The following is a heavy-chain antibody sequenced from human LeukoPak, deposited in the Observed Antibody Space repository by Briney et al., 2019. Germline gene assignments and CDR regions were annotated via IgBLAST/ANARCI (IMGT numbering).Heavy chain of an antibody. D-gene: IGHD3-22*01. CDR2: IWYEGSNK. J-gene: IGHJ4*02. CDR1: GFTFSSYG. CDR3: AREHTYYYDSSGYYYVSENYYFDY. Sequence: GGSLRLSCAASGFTFSSYGMHWVRQAPGKGLEWVAVIWYEGSNKYYADSVKGRFTISRDNSKNTLYLQMNSLRAEDTAVYYCAREHTYYYDSSGYYYVSENYYFDYWGQGTLVTVSS. V-gene: IGHV3-33*01.